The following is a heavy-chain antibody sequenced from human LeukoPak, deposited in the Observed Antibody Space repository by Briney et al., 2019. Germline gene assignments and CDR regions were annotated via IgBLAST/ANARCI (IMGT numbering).Heavy chain of an antibody. J-gene: IGHJ3*02. Sequence: GESLKISCKGSGYSLTSYWIGWVRQMPGKGLEWMGIIYPGDSDTRYSPSFQGQVTISADKSISTAYLQWSSLKASDTAMYYCARLPPGTPERHWDAFDIWGQGTMVTVSS. CDR1: GYSLTSYW. D-gene: IGHD1-1*01. V-gene: IGHV5-51*01. CDR2: IYPGDSDT. CDR3: ARLPPGTPERHWDAFDI.